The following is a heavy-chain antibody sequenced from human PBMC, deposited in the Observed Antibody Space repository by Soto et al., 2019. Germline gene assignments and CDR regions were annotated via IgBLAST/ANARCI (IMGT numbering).Heavy chain of an antibody. J-gene: IGHJ4*02. CDR1: GGSISSYY. CDR3: ARSSTVTTYPRFDY. Sequence: SETLSLTCTVSGGSISSYYWSLIRQPPGKGLEWIGYIYYSGSTNYNPSLKSRVTISVDTSKNQFSLKLSSVTAADTAVYYCARSSTVTTYPRFDYWGQGTLVTVSS. CDR2: IYYSGST. D-gene: IGHD4-17*01. V-gene: IGHV4-59*08.